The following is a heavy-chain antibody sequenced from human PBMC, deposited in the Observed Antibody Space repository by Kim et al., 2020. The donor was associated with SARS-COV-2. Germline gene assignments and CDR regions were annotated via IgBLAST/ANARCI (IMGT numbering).Heavy chain of an antibody. CDR3: ARGALSIAARTMPFY. CDR2: IYYSGST. Sequence: SETLSLTCTVSGGSISSGGYYWSWIRQHPGKGLEWIGYIYYSGSTYYNPSLKSRVTISVDTSKNQFSLKLSSVTAADTAVYYCARGALSIAARTMPFYWGQGTLVTVSS. D-gene: IGHD6-6*01. V-gene: IGHV4-31*03. J-gene: IGHJ4*02. CDR1: GGSISSGGYY.